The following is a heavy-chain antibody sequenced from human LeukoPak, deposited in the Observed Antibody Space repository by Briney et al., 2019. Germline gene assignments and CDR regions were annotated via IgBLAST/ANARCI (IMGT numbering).Heavy chain of an antibody. D-gene: IGHD5-24*01. CDR3: AREGSRDGYNWEADYFDY. Sequence: GGSLRLSCAVSGFTVSSNHMSWVRQAPGKGLEWVSVFYSGGDTHYADSVKGRFTISRDNSKNTLYLQMNSLRAEDTAVYYCAREGSRDGYNWEADYFDYWGQGTLVTVSS. CDR2: FYSGGDT. CDR1: GFTVSSNH. V-gene: IGHV3-53*01. J-gene: IGHJ4*02.